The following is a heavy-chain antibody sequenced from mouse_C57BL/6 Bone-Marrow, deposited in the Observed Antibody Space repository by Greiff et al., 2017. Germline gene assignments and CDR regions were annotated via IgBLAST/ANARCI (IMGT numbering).Heavy chain of an antibody. CDR1: GYTFTSYW. CDR2: IHPSDSDT. V-gene: IGHV1-74*01. CDR3: ARIYYDYDAGGGY. Sequence: QVHVKQPGAELVKPGASVKVSCKASGYTFTSYWMHWVQQRPGQGLEWIGRIHPSDSDTNYNQKFKGKATLTVDKSSSTAYMQLSSLTSEDSAVYYCARIYYDYDAGGGYWGQGTSVTVSS. J-gene: IGHJ4*01. D-gene: IGHD2-4*01.